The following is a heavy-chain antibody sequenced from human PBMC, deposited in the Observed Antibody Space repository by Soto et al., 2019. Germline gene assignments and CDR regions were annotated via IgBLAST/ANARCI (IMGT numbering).Heavy chain of an antibody. CDR3: ARERYSGYVCGY. D-gene: IGHD5-12*01. CDR2: MNPTSGNT. V-gene: IGHV1-8*01. CDR1: GYTFTSYD. J-gene: IGHJ4*02. Sequence: QVQLVQSGAEVKKPGASVKVSCKASGYTFTSYDINWVRQATGQGLEWMGWMNPTSGNTGYAQKXXGXXTMTRNTSISTAYMELSSLRSEDTAVYYCARERYSGYVCGYWGQGTLVTVSS.